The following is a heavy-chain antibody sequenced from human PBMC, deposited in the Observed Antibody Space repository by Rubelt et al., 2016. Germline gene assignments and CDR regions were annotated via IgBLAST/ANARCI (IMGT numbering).Heavy chain of an antibody. V-gene: IGHV3-33*01. CDR3: ARDKSPQNYYYYMDV. J-gene: IGHJ6*03. CDR2: IWYDGSKK. Sequence: VIWYDGSKKYYADSVKGRFTISRDKSKNTLYLQMNSLRAEDTAVYYCARDKSPQNYYYYMDVWGKGTTVTVSS.